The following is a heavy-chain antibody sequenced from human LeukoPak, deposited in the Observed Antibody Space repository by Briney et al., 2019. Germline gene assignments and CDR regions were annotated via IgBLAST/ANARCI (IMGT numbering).Heavy chain of an antibody. CDR3: ARVVIDYYSYYYMDV. J-gene: IGHJ6*03. V-gene: IGHV1-18*01. CDR1: GYTFTSSG. D-gene: IGHD2-21*01. Sequence: ASVKVSCKASGYTFTSSGISWVRPAPGQGVEWMGWIYAYNDNTNYAQKLQGRVSMTTDTSTSTAYMELRSLTSDDTAVYYCARVVIDYYSYYYMDVWGKGTTVTVSS. CDR2: IYAYNDNT.